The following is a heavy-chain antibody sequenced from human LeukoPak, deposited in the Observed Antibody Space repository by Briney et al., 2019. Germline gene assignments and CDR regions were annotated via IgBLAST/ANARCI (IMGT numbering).Heavy chain of an antibody. J-gene: IGHJ4*02. Sequence: PGGSLRLSCAASGFTFSSYWMHWVRQAPGKGLVWVSRINSDGSSTSYADSVKGRFTISRDNAKNTLYLQMNSLRVEDTAVYYCAKAAPNLGYCSSTSCYFGLVDYWGQGTLVTVSS. CDR1: GFTFSSYW. CDR2: INSDGSST. D-gene: IGHD2-2*01. CDR3: AKAAPNLGYCSSTSCYFGLVDY. V-gene: IGHV3-74*01.